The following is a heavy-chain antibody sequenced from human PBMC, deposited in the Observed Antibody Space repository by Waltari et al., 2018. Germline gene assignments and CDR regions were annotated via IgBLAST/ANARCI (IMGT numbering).Heavy chain of an antibody. D-gene: IGHD2-2*01. Sequence: QVQLQESGPGLVKPSGTLSLTCAVSGGSISRSNWWSWVRQPPGKGLEWIGEIYHIGIITSNPSLKSRVTIPVDKSKNQFSLKLSSVTAADTAVYYCAREGRGSYCSSTSCPFDYWGQGTLVTVSS. CDR2: IYHIGII. V-gene: IGHV4-4*02. J-gene: IGHJ4*02. CDR1: GGSISRSNW. CDR3: AREGRGSYCSSTSCPFDY.